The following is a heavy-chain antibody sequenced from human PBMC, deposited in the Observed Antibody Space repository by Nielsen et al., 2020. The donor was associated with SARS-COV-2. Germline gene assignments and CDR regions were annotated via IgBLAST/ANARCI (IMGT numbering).Heavy chain of an antibody. J-gene: IGHJ4*02. D-gene: IGHD3-10*01. CDR2: ISRSGDAI. CDR1: EFTFSNYE. Sequence: EGSLRLSCAASEFTFSNYEMNWVRQAPGKGLEWVSYISRSGDAIYDADSVKGRFTISRDNAKNSLYLQMNSLRVDDTAVYYCARERSEGVWGAISSYWDSWGQGTVVTVSS. V-gene: IGHV3-48*03. CDR3: ARERSEGVWGAISSYWDS.